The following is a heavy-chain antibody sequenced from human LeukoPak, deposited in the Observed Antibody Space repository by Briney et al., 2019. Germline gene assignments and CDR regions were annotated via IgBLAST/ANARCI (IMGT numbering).Heavy chain of an antibody. D-gene: IGHD5-24*01. J-gene: IGHJ4*02. CDR3: AKNRGWQQFDY. Sequence: GGSLRLSCAASGFTFSSYGMHWVRQAPGKGLEWVAVISYDGSNKYYADSVKGQFTISRDNAKNSLYLQMNSLRAEDTAVYYCAKNRGWQQFDYWGQGILVTVSS. CDR1: GFTFSSYG. V-gene: IGHV3-30*18. CDR2: ISYDGSNK.